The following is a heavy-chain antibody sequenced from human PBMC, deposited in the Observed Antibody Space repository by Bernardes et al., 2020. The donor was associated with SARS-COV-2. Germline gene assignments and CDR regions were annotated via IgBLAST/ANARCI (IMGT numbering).Heavy chain of an antibody. D-gene: IGHD1-26*01. J-gene: IGHJ3*02. V-gene: IGHV4-39*01. CDR2: ISYIGGA. Sequence: SETLSLTCTVSGDSISSSNYFWGWIRQPPGKGLEWIGSISYIGGAYYSPSLKSRVTVSVDTSNNQFSLKLNSATAADTAVYYCARPITPYSGSFSVFDIWGQGTMVTVSS. CDR3: ARPITPYSGSFSVFDI. CDR1: GDSISSSNYF.